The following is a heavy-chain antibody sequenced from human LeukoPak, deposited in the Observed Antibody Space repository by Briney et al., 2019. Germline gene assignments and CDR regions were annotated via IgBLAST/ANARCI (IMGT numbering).Heavy chain of an antibody. J-gene: IGHJ4*02. V-gene: IGHV3-7*01. CDR1: GFTFHEYW. CDR3: ARDHYGDYVKDF. D-gene: IGHD4-17*01. Sequence: GGSLRLSCAASGFTFHEYWMSWVRQAPGKGLEWVANIKQDGAEEYYVDSVKGRFTISRDNAKNSLFLQMNSLRAEDTAVYYCARDHYGDYVKDFWGQGTLVTVSS. CDR2: IKQDGAEE.